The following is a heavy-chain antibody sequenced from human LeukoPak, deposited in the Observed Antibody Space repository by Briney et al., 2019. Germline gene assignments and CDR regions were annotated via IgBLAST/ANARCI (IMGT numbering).Heavy chain of an antibody. CDR2: INQDGSAK. Sequence: GGSLRLSCAASGFTFSNYWMSWVRQAPGKGLEWVANINQDGSAKYYVDSMEGRFTISRDNAKNSLYLQMNSLRAEDTAVYYCGRAVSTGTVDYWGQGTLATVSS. CDR1: GFTFSNYW. V-gene: IGHV3-7*01. CDR3: GRAVSTGTVDY. D-gene: IGHD1-1*01. J-gene: IGHJ4*02.